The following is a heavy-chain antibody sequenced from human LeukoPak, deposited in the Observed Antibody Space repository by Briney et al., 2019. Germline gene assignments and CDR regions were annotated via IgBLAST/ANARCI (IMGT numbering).Heavy chain of an antibody. D-gene: IGHD4-11*01. Sequence: SETLSLTCAVYGGSFSGYYWSWIRQPPGKGLEWIGEINHSGSTNYNPSLKSRVTISVDTSKNQFSLKLSSVTAADTAMYYCARDQLADYSNYWFDPWGQGTLVTVSS. CDR2: INHSGST. CDR1: GGSFSGYY. V-gene: IGHV4-34*01. J-gene: IGHJ5*02. CDR3: ARDQLADYSNYWFDP.